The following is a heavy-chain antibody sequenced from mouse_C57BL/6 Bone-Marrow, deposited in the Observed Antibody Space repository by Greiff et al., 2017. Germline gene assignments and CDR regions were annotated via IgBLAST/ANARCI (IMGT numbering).Heavy chain of an antibody. CDR1: GFSLTSYG. V-gene: IGHV2-2*01. CDR2: IWSGGST. CDR3: ARRRSPLAY. J-gene: IGHJ3*01. D-gene: IGHD6-1*01. Sequence: VKLMESGPGLVQPSQSLSITCTVSGFSLTSYGVHWVRQSPGKGLEWLGVIWSGGSTDYNAAFISRLSISKDNSKSHVFFRMNSLQADDTARYYCARRRSPLAYWGQGTLVTVSA.